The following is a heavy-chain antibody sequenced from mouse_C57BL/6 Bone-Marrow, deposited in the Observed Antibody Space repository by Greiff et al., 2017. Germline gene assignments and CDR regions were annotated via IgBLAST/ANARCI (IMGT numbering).Heavy chain of an antibody. CDR3: ARYDYGSSSPRYFDV. Sequence: VQLQQSGAELVRPGTSVKMSCKASGYTFTNYWIGWAKQRPGHGLEWIGDIYPGGGYTNYNEKFKGKATLTADKSSSTAYMQLSSLTSEDSAIYYCARYDYGSSSPRYFDVWGTGTTVTVSS. V-gene: IGHV1-63*01. J-gene: IGHJ1*03. CDR1: GYTFTNYW. CDR2: IYPGGGYT. D-gene: IGHD1-1*01.